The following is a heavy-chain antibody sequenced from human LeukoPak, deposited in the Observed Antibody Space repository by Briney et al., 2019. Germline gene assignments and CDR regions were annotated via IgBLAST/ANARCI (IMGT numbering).Heavy chain of an antibody. CDR2: IYYSGST. Sequence: PSETLSLTCTVSGGSISSHYWSWIRQPPGKGLEWIGYIYYSGSTNYNPSLKSRVTISVDTSKNQFSLKLSSVTAADTAVYYCARGGEVVPAAYFDYWGQGTLVTVSS. CDR3: ARGGEVVPAAYFDY. J-gene: IGHJ4*02. D-gene: IGHD2-2*01. CDR1: GGSISSHY. V-gene: IGHV4-59*11.